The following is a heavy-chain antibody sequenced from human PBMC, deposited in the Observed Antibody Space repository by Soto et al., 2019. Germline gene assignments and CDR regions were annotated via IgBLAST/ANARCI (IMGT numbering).Heavy chain of an antibody. CDR3: ARLGDCSGGSCFSRYYYHGMDV. Sequence: GESLKISCKSSGYSLATYWITWVRQMPGKGLEWMGRIDPSDSYINYSPSFQGRVTISADKSLNTAYLQWSSLEASDTAMYYCARLGDCSGGSCFSRYYYHGMDVWGQGTTATVSS. D-gene: IGHD2-15*01. CDR2: IDPSDSYI. J-gene: IGHJ6*02. CDR1: GYSLATYW. V-gene: IGHV5-10-1*01.